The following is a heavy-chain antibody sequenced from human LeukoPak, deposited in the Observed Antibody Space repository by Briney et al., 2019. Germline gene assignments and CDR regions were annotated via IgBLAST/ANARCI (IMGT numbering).Heavy chain of an antibody. CDR3: ARDHAGFDY. J-gene: IGHJ4*02. Sequence: PGGSLRLSCAASGFTFSSYGMHWVRKAPGKGLEWVAVIWYDGSNKYYADSVKGRFTISRDNSKNTLYLQMNSLRAEDTAVYYCARDHAGFDYWGQGTLVTVSS. D-gene: IGHD1-1*01. V-gene: IGHV3-33*01. CDR2: IWYDGSNK. CDR1: GFTFSSYG.